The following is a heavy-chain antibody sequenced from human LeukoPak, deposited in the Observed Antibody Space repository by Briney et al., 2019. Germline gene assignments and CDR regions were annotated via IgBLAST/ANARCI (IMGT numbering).Heavy chain of an antibody. J-gene: IGHJ6*02. CDR1: GYTFTSYG. Sequence: GASVKVSCKASGYTFTSYGISWVRQAPGQGLEWMGWISAYNGNTNYAQKLQGRVTMTTDTSTSTAYMELRSLRSDDTAVYYCARGGPRSFLMGYYYYGMDVWGQGTTVTVSS. V-gene: IGHV1-18*01. CDR3: ARGGPRSFLMGYYYYGMDV. D-gene: IGHD1-26*01. CDR2: ISAYNGNT.